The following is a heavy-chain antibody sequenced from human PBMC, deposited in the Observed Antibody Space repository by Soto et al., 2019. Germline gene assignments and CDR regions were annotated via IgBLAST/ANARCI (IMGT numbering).Heavy chain of an antibody. D-gene: IGHD3-22*01. CDR1: GGSFSSSSYY. Sequence: QLQLQESGPGLVKPSETLSLTGTVSGGSFSSSSYYWGWSRQPPGKGLESIGSNYYSGRTYYNPSLNSRVTLSVNTSKNQFSLKLSSVTAADTAVYYCARRGYYDAFDIWGQGTMVTVSS. CDR3: ARRGYYDAFDI. J-gene: IGHJ3*02. CDR2: NYYSGRT. V-gene: IGHV4-39*01.